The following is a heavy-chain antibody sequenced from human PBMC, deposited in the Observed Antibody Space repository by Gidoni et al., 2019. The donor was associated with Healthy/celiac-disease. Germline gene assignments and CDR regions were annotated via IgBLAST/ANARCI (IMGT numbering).Heavy chain of an antibody. CDR3: ARLVGYCSSTSCYSHYYYYYGMDV. CDR2: IDPSDSYT. J-gene: IGHJ6*02. V-gene: IGHV5-10-1*03. Sequence: EVQLVQSGAEVKKPGESLRISCKGSGSSFTSYWISWVRQMPGKGLEWMGRIDPSDSYTNYSPSFQGHVTISADKSISTAYLQWSSLKASDTAMYYCARLVGYCSSTSCYSHYYYYYGMDVWGQGTTVTVSS. CDR1: GSSFTSYW. D-gene: IGHD2-2*02.